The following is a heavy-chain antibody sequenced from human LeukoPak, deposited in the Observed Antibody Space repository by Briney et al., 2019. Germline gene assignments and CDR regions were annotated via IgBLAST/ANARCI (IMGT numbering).Heavy chain of an antibody. J-gene: IGHJ4*02. Sequence: ASETLSLTCTVSGGSISSGDYYWSWIRQPPGKGLEWIGYIYYSGSTYYNPSLKSRVTISVDTSKNQFSLKLSSVTAADTAVYYCARVRIVVVPAAIDYWGQGTLVTVSS. CDR1: GGSISSGDYY. D-gene: IGHD2-2*01. V-gene: IGHV4-30-4*01. CDR2: IYYSGST. CDR3: ARVRIVVVPAAIDY.